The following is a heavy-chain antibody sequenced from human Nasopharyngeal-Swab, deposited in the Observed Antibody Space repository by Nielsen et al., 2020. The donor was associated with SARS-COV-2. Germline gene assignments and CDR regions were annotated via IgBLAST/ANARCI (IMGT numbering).Heavy chain of an antibody. CDR1: GFTFSRYD. Sequence: GESLKISCAASGFTFSRYDMHWVRQAPGKGLEWVSVISYDGSNKYYADSVKGRFTISRDNSKNTLYLQMNSLRAEDTAVYYCARASRAIYWGQGILVTVS. D-gene: IGHD2-21*01. CDR3: ARASRAIY. CDR2: ISYDGSNK. J-gene: IGHJ4*02. V-gene: IGHV3-30-3*01.